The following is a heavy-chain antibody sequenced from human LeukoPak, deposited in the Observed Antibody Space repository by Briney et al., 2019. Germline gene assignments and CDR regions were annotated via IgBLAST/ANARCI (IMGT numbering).Heavy chain of an antibody. J-gene: IGHJ6*03. D-gene: IGHD3-10*01. CDR2: IRYDGSNK. V-gene: IGHV3-30*02. CDR1: GFTFSSYG. Sequence: GGSLRLSCAASGFTFSSYGMHWVRQAPGKGLEWVAFIRYDGSNKYYADSVKGRFTISRDNSKNTLYLQMNSLRAEDTAVYYCAKVGYYYGSGSYLPYYYYYYMDVWGKGTTVTISS. CDR3: AKVGYYYGSGSYLPYYYYYYMDV.